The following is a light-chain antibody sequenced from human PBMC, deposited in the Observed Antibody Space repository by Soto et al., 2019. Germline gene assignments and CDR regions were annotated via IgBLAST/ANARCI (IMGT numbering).Light chain of an antibody. CDR3: QQYTNWRT. CDR1: QSVSSN. J-gene: IGKJ1*01. V-gene: IGKV3-15*01. Sequence: ELVMTQSPATLSVSPGERATLSCRASQSVSSNLAWYQQKPGQAPRLLIYGASTRATGIPARFSGSGSGTEFTLTISSLQSEDFAVYYCQQYTNWRTFGQGTKVDIK. CDR2: GAS.